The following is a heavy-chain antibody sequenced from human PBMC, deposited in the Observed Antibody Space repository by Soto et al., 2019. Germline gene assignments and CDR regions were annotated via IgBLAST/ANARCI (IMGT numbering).Heavy chain of an antibody. CDR1: GGTFSTYA. J-gene: IGHJ4*02. D-gene: IGHD5-18*01. Sequence: QVQLVQSGAEVKKPESSVKVSCKAPGGTFSTYAISWVRQAPGQGLEWMGGIIPMFGTANYAQRFQDRVTXTXXASTNTVYMELSSLRSEDTAVYFCASGIQLWLRRINTGYSGWGQGTLVTVSS. V-gene: IGHV1-69*05. CDR2: IIPMFGTA. CDR3: ASGIQLWLRRINTGYSG.